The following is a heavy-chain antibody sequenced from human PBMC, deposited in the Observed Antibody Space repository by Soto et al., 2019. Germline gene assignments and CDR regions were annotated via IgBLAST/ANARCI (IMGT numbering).Heavy chain of an antibody. CDR2: IYTSGST. CDR1: GGSISSYY. CDR3: ARDYPAGTVDYLKH. V-gene: IGHV4-4*07. J-gene: IGHJ1*01. Sequence: PSETLSLTCTVSGGSISSYYWSWIRQPAGKGLEWIGRIYTSGSTNYNPSLKSRVTMSVDTSKNQFSLKLSSVTAADTAVYYCARDYPAGTVDYLKHWGQGTMVTVYS. D-gene: IGHD6-13*01.